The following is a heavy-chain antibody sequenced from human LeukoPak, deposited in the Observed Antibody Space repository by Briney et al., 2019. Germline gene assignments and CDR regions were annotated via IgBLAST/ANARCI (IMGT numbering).Heavy chain of an antibody. V-gene: IGHV3-23*01. CDR3: AKDLRMVRVNFDY. CDR2: ISGSGGST. D-gene: IGHD3-10*01. CDR1: GFTFSSYA. Sequence: GGSLRLSCAASGFTFSSYAMSWVRQAPGKGLEWVSAISGSGGSTYYADSVKGRFIISRDNSKNTLYLQMNSLRAEDTAVYYCAKDLRMVRVNFDYWGQGTLVTVSS. J-gene: IGHJ4*02.